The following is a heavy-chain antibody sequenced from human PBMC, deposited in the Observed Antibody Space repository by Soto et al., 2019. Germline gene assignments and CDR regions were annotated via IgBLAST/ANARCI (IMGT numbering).Heavy chain of an antibody. D-gene: IGHD5-18*01. CDR1: GFTFSSYS. V-gene: IGHV3-48*01. CDR3: AKKEDTAMGGYYYYGMDV. J-gene: IGHJ6*02. Sequence: PGGSLRLSCAASGFTFSSYSMNWVRQAPGKGLEWVSYISSSSSSIYYADSVKGRFTISRDNSKNTLYLQMNSLRAEDTAVYYCAKKEDTAMGGYYYYGMDVWGQGTTVTRLL. CDR2: ISSSSSSI.